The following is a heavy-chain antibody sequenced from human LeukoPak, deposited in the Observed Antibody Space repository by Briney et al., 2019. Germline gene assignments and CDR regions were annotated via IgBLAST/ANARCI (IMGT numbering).Heavy chain of an antibody. J-gene: IGHJ6*03. D-gene: IGHD6-13*01. CDR1: GDSISSSSYY. V-gene: IGHV4-39*01. CDR2: VYYSGST. CDR3: ARQYSSTWRSYYYYYYMDV. Sequence: SDTLSLTCTVSGDSISSSSYYWGWIRQPPGKGLEWIGSVYYSGSTYYNPSLKSRVTISVDTSKNQFSLKLSSVTAADTAVYYCARQYSSTWRSYYYYYYMDVWGRGTTVTVSS.